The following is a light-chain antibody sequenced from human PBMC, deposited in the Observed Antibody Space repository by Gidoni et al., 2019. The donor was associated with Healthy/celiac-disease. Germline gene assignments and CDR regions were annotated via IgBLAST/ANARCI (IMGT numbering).Light chain of an antibody. CDR1: QGISRY. J-gene: IGKJ4*01. V-gene: IGKV1-8*01. Sequence: AMRMSQSPSSLSAPTGDRVTITCRASQGISRYLAWYQQQPGKAPKLLIYSASTLQSGVPSRFSGSGSGTDFSLTISCLQSEDFATYYCQQYYSYPRALTFGGGTKVEIK. CDR2: SAS. CDR3: QQYYSYPRALT.